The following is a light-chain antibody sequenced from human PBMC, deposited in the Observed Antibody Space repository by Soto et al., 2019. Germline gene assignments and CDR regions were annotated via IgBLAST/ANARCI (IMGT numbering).Light chain of an antibody. CDR2: ATS. V-gene: IGKV1-39*01. CDR3: QQTNTMPRT. J-gene: IGKJ1*01. CDR1: QSISRF. Sequence: IQLPPFPSSLSAFLRDRVPITGRASQSISRFLNWYQQEPGKAPKLLISATSRLQSGVPSRFTGSGSGTDFTLTISSLQPEDFVTYYCQQTNTMPRTFGQGTKVDIK.